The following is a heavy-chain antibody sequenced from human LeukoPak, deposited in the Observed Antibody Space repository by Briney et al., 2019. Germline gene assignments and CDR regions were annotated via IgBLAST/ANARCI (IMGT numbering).Heavy chain of an antibody. Sequence: GGSLRLSCAASRFTLSSYAMSWVRQAPGKGLGWVSAISGSGGSTYYADSVKGRFTISRDSSKNTLYLQMNSLRAEDTAVYYCAKDRLGSSGYHDAFDIWGQGTMVTVSS. CDR3: AKDRLGSSGYHDAFDI. CDR1: RFTLSSYA. D-gene: IGHD3-22*01. CDR2: ISGSGGST. J-gene: IGHJ3*02. V-gene: IGHV3-23*01.